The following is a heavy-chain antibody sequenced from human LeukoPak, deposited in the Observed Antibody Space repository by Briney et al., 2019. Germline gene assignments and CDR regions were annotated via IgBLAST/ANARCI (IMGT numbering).Heavy chain of an antibody. Sequence: GGSLRLSCAASGFTFSSYSMNWVRQAPGKGLEWVSYISSSSSTIYYADSVKGRFTISRDNAKNSLYLQMKSLRDEDTAVYYCARGITMVRGVIITDYGMDVWGQGTTVTVSS. V-gene: IGHV3-48*02. J-gene: IGHJ6*02. D-gene: IGHD3-10*01. CDR2: ISSSSSTI. CDR1: GFTFSSYS. CDR3: ARGITMVRGVIITDYGMDV.